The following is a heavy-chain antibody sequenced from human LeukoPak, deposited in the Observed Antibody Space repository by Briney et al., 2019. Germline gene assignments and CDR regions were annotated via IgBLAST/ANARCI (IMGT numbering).Heavy chain of an antibody. V-gene: IGHV4-34*08. D-gene: IGHD2-2*01. Sequence: GSLRLSCAASGFTFSSYWMSWVRQAPGKGLEWIGEINHSGSTNYNPSLKSRVTISVDTSKNHFSLKLSSVTAADTAVYYCAGSPVVPGAIFPFDYWGQGTLVTVSS. CDR2: INHSGST. CDR3: AGSPVVPGAIFPFDY. J-gene: IGHJ4*02. CDR1: GFTFSSYW.